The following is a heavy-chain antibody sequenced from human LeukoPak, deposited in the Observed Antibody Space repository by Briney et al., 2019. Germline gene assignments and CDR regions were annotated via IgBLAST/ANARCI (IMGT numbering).Heavy chain of an antibody. CDR2: ISYDGSNK. CDR1: GFTFSSYA. J-gene: IGHJ4*02. D-gene: IGHD4-23*01. Sequence: GRSLRLSCAASGFTFSSYAMHWVRQAPGKGLEWVAVISYDGSNKYYADSVKGRFTISRDNSKNTLYLQMNSLRAEDTAVYYCARDRPGGYFDYWGQGALVTVSS. V-gene: IGHV3-30*04. CDR3: ARDRPGGYFDY.